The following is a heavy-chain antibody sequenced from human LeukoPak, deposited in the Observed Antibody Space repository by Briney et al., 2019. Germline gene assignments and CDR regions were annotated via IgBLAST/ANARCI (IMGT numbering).Heavy chain of an antibody. CDR1: GGSISSYY. CDR3: ARLDPYDILTGPHGSRFDY. D-gene: IGHD3-9*01. CDR2: IYYSGST. J-gene: IGHJ4*02. V-gene: IGHV4-59*04. Sequence: SETLSLTCTVSGGSISSYYWSWIRQPPGKGLEWIGYIYYSGSTYYNPSLKSRVTISVDTSKNQFSLKLSSVTAADTAVYYCARLDPYDILTGPHGSRFDYWGQGTLVTVSS.